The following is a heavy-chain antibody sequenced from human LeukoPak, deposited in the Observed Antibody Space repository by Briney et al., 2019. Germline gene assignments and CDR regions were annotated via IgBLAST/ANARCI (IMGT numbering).Heavy chain of an antibody. CDR1: GYTFTGYY. CDR3: RTDRYGDYGDYIDY. J-gene: IGHJ4*02. CDR2: INPNSGGT. D-gene: IGHD4/OR15-4a*01. V-gene: IGHV1-2*02. Sequence: ASVKVSCKASGYTFTGYYMHWVRQAPGQGLEWMGWINPNSGGTNYAQKFQGRVTMTRDTSISTAYMELSRLRSEDTAVYYCRTDRYGDYGDYIDYWGQGTLVTVSS.